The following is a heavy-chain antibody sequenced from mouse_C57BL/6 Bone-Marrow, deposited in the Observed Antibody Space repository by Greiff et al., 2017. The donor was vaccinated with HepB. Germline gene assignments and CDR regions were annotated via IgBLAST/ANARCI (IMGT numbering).Heavy chain of an antibody. CDR1: GFTFSSYA. J-gene: IGHJ3*01. V-gene: IGHV5-4*01. D-gene: IGHD2-1*01. CDR3: AREDGNYPFAY. Sequence: DVMLVESGGGLVKPGGSLKLSCAASGFTFSSYAMSWVRQTPEKRLEWVATISDGGSYTYYPDNVKGRFTISRDNAKNNLYLQMSHLKSEDTAMYYCAREDGNYPFAYWGQGTLVTVSA. CDR2: ISDGGSYT.